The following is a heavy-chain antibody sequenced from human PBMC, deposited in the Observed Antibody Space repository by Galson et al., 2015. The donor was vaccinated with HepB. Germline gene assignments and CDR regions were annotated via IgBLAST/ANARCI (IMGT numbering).Heavy chain of an antibody. CDR1: GGSMYSYY. CDR2: IYYNGNT. V-gene: IGHV4-59*01. CDR3: ARRYPPEDS. J-gene: IGHJ4*02. Sequence: ETLSLTCNVSGGSMYSYYWSWIRQPPGKGLEWIGHIYYNGNTYYNSSLKSRVTISVDTSKKQFSLNLTSVTTADTAFYYCARRYPPEDSWGQGILVTVSS. D-gene: IGHD3-16*02.